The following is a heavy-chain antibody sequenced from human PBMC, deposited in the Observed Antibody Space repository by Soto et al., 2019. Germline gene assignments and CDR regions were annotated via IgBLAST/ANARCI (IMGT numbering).Heavy chain of an antibody. J-gene: IGHJ5*02. Sequence: GSLRLSCAASGFTFSSYAMIWVRQAPVNGLEFVSAISGIFGSTYYADSVKGRFTISRYNSKNTLYLQMNSLRAYYTAVYYCXXDXRFYTFVGAKGKANWFDPWGQGNLVTVS. CDR2: ISGIFGST. CDR1: GFTFSSYA. D-gene: IGHD3-16*01. V-gene: IGHV3-23*01. CDR3: XXDXRFYTFVGAKGKANWFDP.